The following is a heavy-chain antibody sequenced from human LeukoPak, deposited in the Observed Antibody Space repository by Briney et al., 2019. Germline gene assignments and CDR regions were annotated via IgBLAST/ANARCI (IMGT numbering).Heavy chain of an antibody. Sequence: PGESLKISCKGSGYSFTSYWIGWVRQLPGKGLEWMGIIYPGDSDTRYSPSFQGQVTISADKSISTAYLQWSSLKASDTAMYYCARQGFGYYDSSGPGDYWGQGTLVTVSS. V-gene: IGHV5-51*01. J-gene: IGHJ4*02. CDR3: ARQGFGYYDSSGPGDY. CDR2: IYPGDSDT. D-gene: IGHD3-22*01. CDR1: GYSFTSYW.